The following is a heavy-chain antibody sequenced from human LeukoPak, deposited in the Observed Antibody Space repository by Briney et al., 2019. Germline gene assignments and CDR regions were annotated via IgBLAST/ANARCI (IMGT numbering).Heavy chain of an antibody. CDR3: ARVVDYYDSSGYYFDY. V-gene: IGHV4-59*01. CDR2: VYYSGST. CDR1: GGSISPYY. Sequence: SETLSLTCTVSGGSISPYYWSWIRQTPGKGLEWIGYVYYSGSTSYNPSLQSRVTISLDTSKNQFSLKLSSVTAADTAVYYCARVVDYYDSSGYYFDYWGQGTLVTVSS. J-gene: IGHJ4*02. D-gene: IGHD3-22*01.